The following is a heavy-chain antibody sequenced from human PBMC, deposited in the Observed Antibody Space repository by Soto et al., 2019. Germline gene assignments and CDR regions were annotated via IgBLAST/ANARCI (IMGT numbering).Heavy chain of an antibody. Sequence: QVQLVQSGAEVKRPGSSVKVSCKASGDTFNFYSINWVRQAPGLGLEWMGRVNPIVRTSNYAQKFQGRVTMTADKSTSTAYMELSSLISEDTAIYYCASSYGSGYRAFDYWGQGALVTVSS. J-gene: IGHJ4*02. CDR1: GDTFNFYS. CDR2: VNPIVRTS. V-gene: IGHV1-69*08. D-gene: IGHD3-10*01. CDR3: ASSYGSGYRAFDY.